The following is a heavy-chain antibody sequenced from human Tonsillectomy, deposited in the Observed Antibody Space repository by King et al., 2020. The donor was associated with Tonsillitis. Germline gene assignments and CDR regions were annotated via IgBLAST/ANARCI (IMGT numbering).Heavy chain of an antibody. Sequence: VQLVESGGGLVQPGGSLRLSCAASGFTFSSYAMSWVRQAPGKGLEWVSVIYSGGSSTYYADSEKGRFTISRDNSKNTLYLPMNSLRAEDTAVYYSAKGGDDILTGYYPDYWGQGTLVTVSS. CDR3: AKGGDDILTGYYPDY. V-gene: IGHV3-23*03. D-gene: IGHD3-9*01. J-gene: IGHJ4*02. CDR2: IYSGGSST. CDR1: GFTFSSYA.